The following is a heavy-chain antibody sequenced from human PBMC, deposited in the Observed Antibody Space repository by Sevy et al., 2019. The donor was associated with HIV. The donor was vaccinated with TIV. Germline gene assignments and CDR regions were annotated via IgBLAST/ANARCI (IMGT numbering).Heavy chain of an antibody. Sequence: GGSLRLSCAASGFTFSSFGMHWVRQAPGKGLEWVAVIWFDGSNTYYADSVKGRFTISRDIAKNTLHLQMNSLRAEDTAVYYCARDLEFYDSGDYGPAFMPDFWGRGTLVTVSS. CDR2: IWFDGSNT. CDR1: GFTFSSFG. V-gene: IGHV3-33*01. J-gene: IGHJ4*01. CDR3: ARDLEFYDSGDYGPAFMPDF. D-gene: IGHD4-17*01.